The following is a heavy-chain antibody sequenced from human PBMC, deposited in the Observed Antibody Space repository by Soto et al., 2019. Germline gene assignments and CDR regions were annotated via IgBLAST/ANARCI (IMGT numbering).Heavy chain of an antibody. Sequence: QVQLVQSGAEVKKPGASVKVSCRASGYTFTGYYMHWVRQAPGQGLEWMGWINPNNGGTNSAQKFQGWVTMTRDTSISTAYMELRRLKSDDTAIYCCARAMAAIWEGNAIDLWGQGTMVTVSS. V-gene: IGHV1-2*04. CDR2: INPNNGGT. D-gene: IGHD3-16*01. J-gene: IGHJ3*01. CDR1: GYTFTGYY. CDR3: ARAMAAIWEGNAIDL.